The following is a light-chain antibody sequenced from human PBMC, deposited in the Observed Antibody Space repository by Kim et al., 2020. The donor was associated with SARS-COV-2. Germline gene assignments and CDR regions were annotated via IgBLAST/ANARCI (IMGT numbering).Light chain of an antibody. CDR1: TSNIGRHS. CDR2: NNN. J-gene: IGLJ1*01. CDR3: ASWDDSLTAYV. V-gene: IGLV1-47*01. Sequence: QSVLTQPPSTSATPGQRVTISCSGKTSNIGRHSVYWYQQVPGTAPKLLIYNNNERPSGVPDRFSGSKSGTSASLAISGLRSEEEADYYCASWDDSLTAYVFGTGTKVTVL.